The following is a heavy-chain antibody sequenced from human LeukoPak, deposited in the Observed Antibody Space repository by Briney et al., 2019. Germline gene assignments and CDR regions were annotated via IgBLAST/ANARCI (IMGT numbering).Heavy chain of an antibody. V-gene: IGHV3-15*01. CDR3: TSRSIIAVAGSVGIDAFDI. J-gene: IGHJ3*02. D-gene: IGHD6-19*01. Sequence: GGSLRLSCAASGFTFVNAGMSWVGQAPGKGREWVGRFKSKTDGGTTGYAAPVKGRFTISRDDSKNTLYLQMNSLKTEDTAVYYCTSRSIIAVAGSVGIDAFDIWGQGTMVTVSS. CDR2: FKSKTDGGTT. CDR1: GFTFVNAG.